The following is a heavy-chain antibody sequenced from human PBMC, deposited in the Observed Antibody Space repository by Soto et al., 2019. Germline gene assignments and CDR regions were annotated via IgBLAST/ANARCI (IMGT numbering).Heavy chain of an antibody. CDR2: IYYSGST. J-gene: IGHJ4*02. D-gene: IGHD2-15*01. V-gene: IGHV4-39*01. CDR3: SRLEVAANHYFDF. Sequence: AETLSLTCTVSGGSITSSSYYWVWIRQPPGKGLEGIGSIYYSGSTYYNPSLKSRVTIPVDTYKNQFSLKLRSVTAADTAVYYCSRLEVAANHYFDFWGQGTLVTFSS. CDR1: GGSITSSSYY.